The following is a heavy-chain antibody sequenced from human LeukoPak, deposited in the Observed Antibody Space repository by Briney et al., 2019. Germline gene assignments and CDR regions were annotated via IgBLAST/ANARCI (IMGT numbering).Heavy chain of an antibody. CDR3: ARHYDP. V-gene: IGHV4-39*01. J-gene: IGHJ5*02. CDR2: IYHSGST. Sequence: SETLSLTCTVSGGSISSSFYYRGWIRQPPGKGLEWIGSIYHSGSTYYNPSLKSRVTISVDTSRNQFSLNLSSVTAADTAVYYCARHYDPWGQGTLVAVSS. CDR1: GGSISSSFYY.